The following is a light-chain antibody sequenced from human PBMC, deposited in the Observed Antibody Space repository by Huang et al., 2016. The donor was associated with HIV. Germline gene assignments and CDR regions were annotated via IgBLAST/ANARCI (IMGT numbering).Light chain of an antibody. Sequence: DIQMTQSPSSLSASVGDRVTITCRASRGISNSLAWYQQQPGKAPKLLLYAASRWQGGVPARFSGSGSRTDYTLTISSPQPEDSATYYCQQYYNTTLSFGGGTKVEIK. V-gene: IGKV1-NL1*01. CDR2: AAS. CDR1: RGISNS. CDR3: QQYYNTTLS. J-gene: IGKJ4*01.